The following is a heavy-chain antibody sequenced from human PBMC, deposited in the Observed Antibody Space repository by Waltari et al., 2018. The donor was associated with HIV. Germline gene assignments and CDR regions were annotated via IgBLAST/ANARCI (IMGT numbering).Heavy chain of an antibody. V-gene: IGHV1-8*02. Sequence: QVQLVQSGAEVKKPGASVKVSCKTSGYTFTNYDILWVRQAAGQGLEWMGLMNPNSGNTGFAQKFQGRGTMTKSTSIDTAYMELSNLRPNDTARYYCARGSYSCIHYGGGYYFDYWGQGSLITVSS. CDR3: ARGSYSCIHYGGGYYFDY. D-gene: IGHD4-17*01. CDR1: GYTFTNYD. CDR2: MNPNSGNT. J-gene: IGHJ4*02.